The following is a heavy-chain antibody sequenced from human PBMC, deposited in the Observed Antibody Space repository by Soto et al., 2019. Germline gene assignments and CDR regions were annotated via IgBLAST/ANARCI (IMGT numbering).Heavy chain of an antibody. CDR3: AKDFLQDWGQGYDHGMDV. V-gene: IGHV3-23*01. J-gene: IGHJ6*02. CDR1: GFTFSNAW. D-gene: IGHD7-27*01. Sequence: GGSLRLSCAASGFTFSNAWMNWVRQAPGKGLEWVSGLSGSGGDSYYADSVKGRFTVSRDNSRKILYLQMKSLRAEDTAVYYCAKDFLQDWGQGYDHGMDVWGQGTPVTVSS. CDR2: LSGSGGDS.